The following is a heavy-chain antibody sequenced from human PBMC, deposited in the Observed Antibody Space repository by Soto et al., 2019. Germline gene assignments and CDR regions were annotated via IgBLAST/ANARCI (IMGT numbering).Heavy chain of an antibody. J-gene: IGHJ4*02. CDR2: IYYSGST. V-gene: IGHV4-59*08. CDR1: GGSISSHY. Sequence: PSETLSLTCTVSGGSISSHYWSWIRQPPGQGLEWIGYIYYSGSTNYNPSLKSRVTISVDTSKSQFSLRLSSVTAADTAVYFCASPDGNDYFFDYWGQGALVTVSS. D-gene: IGHD5-12*01. CDR3: ASPDGNDYFFDY.